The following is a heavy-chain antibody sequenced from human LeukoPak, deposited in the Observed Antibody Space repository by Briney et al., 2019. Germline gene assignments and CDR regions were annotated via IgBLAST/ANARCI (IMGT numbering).Heavy chain of an antibody. CDR2: IRYDGSNK. Sequence: PGGSLRLSCAASGFTFNSFGMHWVRQAPGKGLEWVAFIRYDGSNKYYADSVKGRFTISRDNSKNTLYLQMNSLRAEDTAVYYCAKDQDLEWFGDAFDIWGQGTMVTVSS. CDR1: GFTFNSFG. V-gene: IGHV3-30*02. D-gene: IGHD3-3*01. CDR3: AKDQDLEWFGDAFDI. J-gene: IGHJ3*02.